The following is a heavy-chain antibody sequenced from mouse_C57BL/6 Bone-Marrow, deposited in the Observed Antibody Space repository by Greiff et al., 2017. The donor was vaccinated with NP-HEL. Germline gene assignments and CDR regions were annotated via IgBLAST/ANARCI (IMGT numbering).Heavy chain of an antibody. CDR1: GYTFTSYW. J-gene: IGHJ2*01. D-gene: IGHD1-1*01. CDR2: IYPGSSST. Sequence: QVQLQQPGAELVKPGASVKMSCKASGYTFTSYWITWVKQRPGQGLEWIGDIYPGSSSTNYNEKFKSKATLTVDTSSSTAYMQLSSLTSEDSAVYYCARRSTVVSRRYYFDYWGQGTTLTVSS. V-gene: IGHV1-55*01. CDR3: ARRSTVVSRRYYFDY.